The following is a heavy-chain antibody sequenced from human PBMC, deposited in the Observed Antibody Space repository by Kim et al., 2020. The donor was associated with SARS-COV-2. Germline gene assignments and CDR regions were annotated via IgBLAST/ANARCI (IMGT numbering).Heavy chain of an antibody. D-gene: IGHD4-4*01. CDR1: GFTSSPFNKYW. V-gene: IGHV3-74*01. CDR2: INGDGTNT. Sequence: GGSLRLSCAASGFTSSPFNKYWMHWVRQAPGKGLVWVSHINGDGTNTNYSDSVKGRFTISRDNAKNTLYLQMNSLRAEDTAVYYCARDVGYSLSDPWGQG. CDR3: ARDVGYSLSDP. J-gene: IGHJ5*02.